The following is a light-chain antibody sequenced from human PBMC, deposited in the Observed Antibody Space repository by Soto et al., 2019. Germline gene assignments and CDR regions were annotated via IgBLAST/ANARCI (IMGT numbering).Light chain of an antibody. Sequence: EIVMTQSPATLSVSPGERATLSCRASQSVSINLAWYQQRPGQAPRLLIYGASTTATGIPARFSGSGSGTEFTLTISSLQSEDFAVYYCQQYNNWPETFGQGTKVDIK. CDR2: GAS. V-gene: IGKV3-15*01. J-gene: IGKJ1*01. CDR1: QSVSIN. CDR3: QQYNNWPET.